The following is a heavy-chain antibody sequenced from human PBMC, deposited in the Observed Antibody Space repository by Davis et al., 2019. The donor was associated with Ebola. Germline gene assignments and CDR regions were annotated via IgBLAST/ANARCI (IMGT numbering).Heavy chain of an antibody. D-gene: IGHD4-17*01. J-gene: IGHJ4*02. Sequence: GGSLRLSCAASGFIFSGSAMHWVRQASGKGLEWVGRIRSKANSYATAYAASVKGRFIISRDDSENTAYLQMNSLKIEDTAVYYCAATYGDNGDYWGQGTLVTVSS. CDR1: GFIFSGSA. V-gene: IGHV3-73*01. CDR3: AATYGDNGDY. CDR2: IRSKANSYAT.